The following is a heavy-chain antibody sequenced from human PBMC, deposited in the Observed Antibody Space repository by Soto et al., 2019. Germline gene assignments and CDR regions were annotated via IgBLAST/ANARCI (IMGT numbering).Heavy chain of an antibody. CDR3: AHRRPGVWSHMGFDY. Sequence: SGPTLANPTQTLTLTCTFSGFSLSTSGAGVGWIRPPPGKALEWLALIYWKDDKRYGPSLKSRRTITKDTSKIQVVLTMTNMDPVDTATYYCAHRRPGVWSHMGFDYWGQGTLVTVSS. CDR2: IYWKDDK. CDR1: GFSLSTSGAG. D-gene: IGHD3-10*01. J-gene: IGHJ4*02. V-gene: IGHV2-5*01.